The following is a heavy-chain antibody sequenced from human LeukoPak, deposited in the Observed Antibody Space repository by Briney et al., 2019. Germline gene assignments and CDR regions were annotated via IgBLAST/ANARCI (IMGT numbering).Heavy chain of an antibody. CDR1: GYSFTGYY. D-gene: IGHD2-21*01. J-gene: IGHJ5*02. V-gene: IGHV1-2*02. CDR3: ARADRLHGGPYLIGP. CDR2: INPNSGGT. Sequence: ASVKVSCKTSGYSFTGYYMHWVRQAPGQGLEWMGWINPNSGGTSSAQKFQGGVTMTRDTSITTLYMEVSWLTSDDTAIYYCARADRLHGGPYLIGPWGQGTLVTVSS.